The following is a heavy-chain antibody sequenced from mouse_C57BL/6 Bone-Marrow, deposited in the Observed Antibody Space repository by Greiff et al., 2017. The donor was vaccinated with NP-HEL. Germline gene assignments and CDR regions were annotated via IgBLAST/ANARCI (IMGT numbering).Heavy chain of an antibody. V-gene: IGHV14-4*01. CDR1: GFNIKDDY. CDR3: TTPTMVTYYFDY. Sequence: VHVKQSGAELVRPGASVKLSCTASGFNIKDDYMHWVKQRPEQGLEWIGWIDPENGDTEYASKFQGKATITADTSSNTAYLQLSSLTSEDTAVYYCTTPTMVTYYFDYWGQGTTLTVSS. D-gene: IGHD2-9*01. CDR2: IDPENGDT. J-gene: IGHJ2*01.